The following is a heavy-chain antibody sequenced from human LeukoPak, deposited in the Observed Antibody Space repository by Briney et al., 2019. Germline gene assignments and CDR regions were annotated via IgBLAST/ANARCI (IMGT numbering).Heavy chain of an antibody. CDR3: AKDQEWFGELLYYFDY. V-gene: IGHV3-30*18. CDR1: GFTFSSYG. Sequence: QPGGSLRLSCAASGFTFSSYGMHWVRQAPGKGLEWVAVISYDGSNKYYADSVKGRFTISRDDSKNTLYLQMNSLRAEDTAVYYCAKDQEWFGELLYYFDYWGQGTLVTVSS. CDR2: ISYDGSNK. J-gene: IGHJ4*02. D-gene: IGHD3-10*01.